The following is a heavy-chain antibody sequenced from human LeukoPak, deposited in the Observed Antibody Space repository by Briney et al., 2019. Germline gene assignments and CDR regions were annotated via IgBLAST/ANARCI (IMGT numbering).Heavy chain of an antibody. CDR3: ARDLRDRVGLWFGESAYWGYYYYMDV. J-gene: IGHJ6*03. CDR2: IIPIFGTA. Sequence: GASVKVSCKASGGTFSSYAISWVRQAPGQGLEWMGGIIPIFGTANYAQKFQGRVTITADESTSTAYMELSSLRSEDTAVYYCARDLRDRVGLWFGESAYWGYYYYMDVWGKGTTVTISS. V-gene: IGHV1-69*13. D-gene: IGHD3-10*01. CDR1: GGTFSSYA.